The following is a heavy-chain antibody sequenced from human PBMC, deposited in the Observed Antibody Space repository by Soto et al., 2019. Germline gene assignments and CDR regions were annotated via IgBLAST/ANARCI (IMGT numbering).Heavy chain of an antibody. CDR2: ISHSGST. D-gene: IGHD4-17*01. Sequence: QVQLQESGPGLVKPSQTLSLTCTVSGGSISSAAYYWSWIRQHPGKGLEWIGYISHSGSTYYNPSLKSRVILYVAPSNKPFSLSLPPVPAADTAVYFRPKEYRYGSNSVDGWGKGALVSVYS. V-gene: IGHV4-31*03. J-gene: IGHJ4*02. CDR1: GGSISSAAYY. CDR3: PKEYRYGSNSVDG.